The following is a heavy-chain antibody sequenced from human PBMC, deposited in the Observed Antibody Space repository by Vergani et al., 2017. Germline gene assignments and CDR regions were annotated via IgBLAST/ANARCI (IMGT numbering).Heavy chain of an antibody. CDR3: ARGVVPAARDYYYYNVDV. CDR1: RYSFTSYW. Sequence: EVQLVQSGAEVKKPGASLKISCKGSRYSFTSYWIGWVRQMPGKGLEWMGIIYPGDSDTRYSPSFQGQVTISADKSISTAYLQWSSLKASDTAMYYCARGVVPAARDYYYYNVDVWGKGTTVTVSS. CDR2: IYPGDSDT. D-gene: IGHD2-2*01. V-gene: IGHV5-51*03. J-gene: IGHJ6*03.